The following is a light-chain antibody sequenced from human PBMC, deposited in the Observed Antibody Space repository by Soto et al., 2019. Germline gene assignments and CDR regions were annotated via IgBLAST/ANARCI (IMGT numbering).Light chain of an antibody. J-gene: IGKJ3*01. CDR2: DAS. CDR3: QQRSNCL. CDR1: QSVSSY. Sequence: EIVLTQSPATLSLSPGERATLSCRASQSVSSYLAWYQQKPGQAPRLLIYDASNRATGIPARFSGSGSGTDFTLNISSLEPEDFAVYYCQQRSNCLFGPGTKVDIK. V-gene: IGKV3-11*01.